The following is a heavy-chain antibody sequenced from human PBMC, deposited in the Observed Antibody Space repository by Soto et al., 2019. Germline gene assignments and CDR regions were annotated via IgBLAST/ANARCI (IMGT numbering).Heavy chain of an antibody. V-gene: IGHV1-2*02. CDR2: INPNSGGT. D-gene: IGHD5-18*01. J-gene: IGHJ4*02. CDR1: GYTFTGYY. Sequence: ASVKVSCKASGYTFTGYYMHWVRQAPGQGLEWMGWINPNSGGTNYAQKFQGRVTMTRDTSISTAYMELSRLRSDDTAVYYCARVDTAMVRIQTFDYWGQGTLVTVSS. CDR3: ARVDTAMVRIQTFDY.